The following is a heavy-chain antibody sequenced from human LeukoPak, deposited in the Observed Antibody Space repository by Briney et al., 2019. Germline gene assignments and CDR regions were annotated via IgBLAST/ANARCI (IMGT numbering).Heavy chain of an antibody. CDR2: ISSSGSTI. CDR3: ASEIGILTGYGMDYYYGMDV. J-gene: IGHJ6*02. Sequence: PGGSLRLSCAASGFTFSDYYMSWIRQAPGKGLEWVSYISSSGSTIYYADSVKGRFTISRDNAKNSLYLQMNSLRAEDTAVYYCASEIGILTGYGMDYYYGMDVWGQGTTVTVSS. V-gene: IGHV3-11*01. CDR1: GFTFSDYY. D-gene: IGHD3-9*01.